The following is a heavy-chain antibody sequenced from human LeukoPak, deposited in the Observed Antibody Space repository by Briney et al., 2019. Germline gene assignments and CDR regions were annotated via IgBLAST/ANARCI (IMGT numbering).Heavy chain of an antibody. CDR2: IKEDGSEK. CDR1: GLSFSSLW. CDR3: TRDFAY. Sequence: GGSLRLSCVASGLSFSSLWMSWVRQAPGKGLEWVANIKEDGSEKYYVDSVKGRFTISRDNAKNSLYLQMNSLRAEDTAVYYCTRDFAYWGQGTLVTVSS. V-gene: IGHV3-7*03. J-gene: IGHJ4*02.